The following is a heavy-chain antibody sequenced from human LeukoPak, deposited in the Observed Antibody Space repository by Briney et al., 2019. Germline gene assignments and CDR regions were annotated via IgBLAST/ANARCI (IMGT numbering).Heavy chain of an antibody. CDR3: ARVDDRIAVAAPLRGFDY. V-gene: IGHV3-48*04. CDR1: GFTFSSYS. J-gene: IGHJ4*02. CDR2: ISSSSSTI. D-gene: IGHD6-19*01. Sequence: GGSLRLSCAASGFTFSSYSMNWVRQAPGKGLEWVSYISSSSSTIYYADSVKGRFTISRDNAKNSLYLQMNSLRAEDTAVHYCARVDDRIAVAAPLRGFDYWGQGTLVTVSS.